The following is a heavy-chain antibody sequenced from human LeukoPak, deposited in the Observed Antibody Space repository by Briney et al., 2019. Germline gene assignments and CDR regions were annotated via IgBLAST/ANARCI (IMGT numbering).Heavy chain of an antibody. J-gene: IGHJ4*02. CDR3: AKLGAIG. Sequence: SQTLSLTCAIFGDSVSNNSAAWNWIRQSPSRGLEWLGRTYYRSKWSNGYAVSVKSRITISPDTSKNQFSLQLNSVTPEDTAVYYCAKLGAIGWGQGTLVTVSS. D-gene: IGHD2-21*01. CDR1: GDSVSNNSAA. CDR2: TYYRSKWSN. V-gene: IGHV6-1*01.